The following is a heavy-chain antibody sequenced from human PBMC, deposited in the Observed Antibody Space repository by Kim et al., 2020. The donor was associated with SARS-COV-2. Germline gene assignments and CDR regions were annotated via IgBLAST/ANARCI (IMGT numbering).Heavy chain of an antibody. D-gene: IGHD3-22*01. J-gene: IGHJ6*02. Sequence: GGSLRLSCAASGFTFSSYGMHWVRQAPGKGLEWVAVIWYDGSNKYYADSVKGRFTISRDNSKNTLYLQMNSLRAEDTAVYYCARDYYDSSGYTLRIRYYYYGMDVWGQGTTVTVSS. CDR1: GFTFSSYG. V-gene: IGHV3-33*01. CDR2: IWYDGSNK. CDR3: ARDYYDSSGYTLRIRYYYYGMDV.